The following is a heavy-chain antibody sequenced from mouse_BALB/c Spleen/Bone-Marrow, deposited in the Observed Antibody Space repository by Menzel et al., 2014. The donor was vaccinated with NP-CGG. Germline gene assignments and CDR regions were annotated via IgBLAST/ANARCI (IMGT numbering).Heavy chain of an antibody. CDR2: ITYDGSS. CDR3: AMGQYAMDY. J-gene: IGHJ4*01. V-gene: IGHV3-6*02. Sequence: EVKLMESGPGLVKPSQSLSLTCSVTGYSITNGYYWNWIRQFPGNKLEWMAYITYDGSSDYNPSLKNRISITRDTSKNQFFLKLNFVTTEDTSTYYCAMGQYAMDYWGQGPSVTVSS. CDR1: GYSITNGYY.